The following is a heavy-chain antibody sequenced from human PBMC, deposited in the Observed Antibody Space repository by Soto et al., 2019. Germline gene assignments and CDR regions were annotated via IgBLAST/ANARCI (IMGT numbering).Heavy chain of an antibody. CDR3: ARDQTDSGGYSDS. D-gene: IGHD3-22*01. CDR1: GFPFSSYG. Sequence: QVQLVESGGGVVQPGGSLRLSCEASGFPFSSYGIHWVHQAPGKGLEWLAIIWNDGSNEYYADSVKGRFTISRDNSKNTVYLQVSNLRAEDTAVYFCARDQTDSGGYSDSWGQGTLVTVSS. V-gene: IGHV3-33*01. CDR2: IWNDGSNE. J-gene: IGHJ4*02.